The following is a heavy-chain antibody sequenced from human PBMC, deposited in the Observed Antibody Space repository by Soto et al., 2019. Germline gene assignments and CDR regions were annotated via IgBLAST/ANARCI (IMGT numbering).Heavy chain of an antibody. Sequence: QVQLQEAGPGLVKPSQTLSLTCTVSRGAINIGGYYWSWIRQHPGKGLEWIGYIHHSGSTYYNPSLKSRLTTSVDTSNNHLSLNLTSVTAADTAVYYCGGGDGYYTRYWGQGTPVTVSS. J-gene: IGHJ4*02. CDR3: GGGDGYYTRY. D-gene: IGHD3-3*01. V-gene: IGHV4-31*03. CDR2: IHHSGST. CDR1: RGAINIGGYY.